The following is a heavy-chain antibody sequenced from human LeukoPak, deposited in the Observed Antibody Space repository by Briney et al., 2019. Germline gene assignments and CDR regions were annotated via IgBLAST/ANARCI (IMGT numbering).Heavy chain of an antibody. CDR2: IKSKTDGGTT. D-gene: IGHD3-16*02. CDR3: TTDRWSKPSNFDY. Sequence: PGRSLRLSCAASGFTFSNAWMSWVRQAPGKGLEWVGRIKSKTDGGTTDYAAPVKGRFTISRDDSKNTLYLQMNSLKTEDTAVYYCTTDRWSKPSNFDYWGQGTLVTVSS. CDR1: GFTFSNAW. V-gene: IGHV3-15*01. J-gene: IGHJ4*02.